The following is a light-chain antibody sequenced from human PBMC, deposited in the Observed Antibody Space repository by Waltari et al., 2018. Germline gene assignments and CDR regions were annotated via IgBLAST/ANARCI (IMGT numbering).Light chain of an antibody. V-gene: IGKV1-9*01. Sequence: IQLTQSSSSLYASVGDRVTITCLASQGISSYLSWSQQIPGKAPNLLIYASFTLQSGVHSRFCDSRSATDFTLTISSLQPEDFATYYCQQFNTYPLTFGQGTRLEIK. CDR2: ASF. CDR1: QGISSY. J-gene: IGKJ5*01. CDR3: QQFNTYPLT.